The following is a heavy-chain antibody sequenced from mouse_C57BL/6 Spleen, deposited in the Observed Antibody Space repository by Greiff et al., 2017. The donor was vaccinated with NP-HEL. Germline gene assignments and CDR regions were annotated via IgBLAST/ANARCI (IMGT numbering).Heavy chain of an antibody. CDR3: ARKSGTHFAY. J-gene: IGHJ3*01. Sequence: VKLMESGAELVKPGASVKISCKASGYAFSSYWMNWVKQRPGQGLEWIGQIYPGDGDTNYNGKFKGKATLTADKSSSTAYMQLSSLTSEDSAVYFCARKSGTHFAYWGQGTLVTVSA. CDR2: IYPGDGDT. V-gene: IGHV1-80*01. D-gene: IGHD4-1*01. CDR1: GYAFSSYW.